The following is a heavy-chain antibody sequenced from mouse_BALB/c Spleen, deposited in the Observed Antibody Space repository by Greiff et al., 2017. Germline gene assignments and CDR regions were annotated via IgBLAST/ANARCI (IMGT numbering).Heavy chain of an antibody. V-gene: IGHV2-9*02. J-gene: IGHJ2*01. Sequence: QVQLQESGPGLVAPSQSLSITCTVSGFSLTSYGVHWVRQPPGKGLEWLGVIWAGGSTNYNSALMSRLSISKDNSKSQVFLKMNSLQTDDTAMYYCARKSQYVFDYWGQGTTLTVSS. CDR2: IWAGGST. CDR3: ARKSQYVFDY. CDR1: GFSLTSYG. D-gene: IGHD2-10*02.